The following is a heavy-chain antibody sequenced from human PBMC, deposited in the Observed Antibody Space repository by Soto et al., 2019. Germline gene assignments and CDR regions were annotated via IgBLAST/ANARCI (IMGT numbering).Heavy chain of an antibody. CDR2: VYHTGNA. Sequence: PSESLSRTCTVSRGSITTAGYSWSWIRHPPGKALEWIGYVYHTGNAYPRPSLKGRVTISLDRSKNHFSLKMSSVTAADTALYYWASRPFYYYWLEVWGQGTTVTVSS. V-gene: IGHV4-30-2*01. D-gene: IGHD3-3*02. J-gene: IGHJ6*02. CDR1: RGSITTAGYS. CDR3: ASRPFYYYWLEV.